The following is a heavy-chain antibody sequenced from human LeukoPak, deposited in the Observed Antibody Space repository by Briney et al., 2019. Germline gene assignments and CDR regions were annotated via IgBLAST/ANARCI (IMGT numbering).Heavy chain of an antibody. CDR1: GFTVSSNY. J-gene: IGHJ1*01. D-gene: IGHD3-22*01. V-gene: IGHV3-66*01. CDR2: IYSGGST. Sequence: PGGSLRLSCAASGFTVSSNYMSWVRQAPGKGLEWVSVIYSGGSTYYADSVKGRFTISRDNSKNTLYLQMNSLGAEDTAVYYCARGGGYYDSSGYYSPYFQHWGQGTLVTVSS. CDR3: ARGGGYYDSSGYYSPYFQH.